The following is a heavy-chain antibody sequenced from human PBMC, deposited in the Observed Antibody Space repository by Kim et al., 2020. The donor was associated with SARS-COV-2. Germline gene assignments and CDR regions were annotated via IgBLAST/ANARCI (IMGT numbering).Heavy chain of an antibody. CDR3: ARGNGYDFWSGLQGNFDY. D-gene: IGHD3-3*01. CDR2: IYPGDSDT. V-gene: IGHV5-51*01. Sequence: GESLKISCKGSGYSFTSYWIGWVRQMPGKGLEWMGIIYPGDSDTRYSPSFQGQVTISADKSISTAYLQWSSLKASDTAMYYCARGNGYDFWSGLQGNFDYWGQGTLVTVSS. CDR1: GYSFTSYW. J-gene: IGHJ4*02.